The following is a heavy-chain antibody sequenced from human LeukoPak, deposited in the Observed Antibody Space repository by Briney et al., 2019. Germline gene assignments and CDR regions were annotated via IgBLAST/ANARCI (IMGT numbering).Heavy chain of an antibody. J-gene: IGHJ6*02. Sequence: SETLSLTCTVSGGSISSYYWSWIRQPPGKGLEWIGYIYYSGSTNYNPSLKRRVTISVDTSKNPFSLKLSSVTAADTAVYYCARTNYYGSGTYRGVYYYYGMDVWGQGTTVTVSS. CDR3: ARTNYYGSGTYRGVYYYYGMDV. CDR1: GGSISSYY. V-gene: IGHV4-59*01. CDR2: IYYSGST. D-gene: IGHD3-10*01.